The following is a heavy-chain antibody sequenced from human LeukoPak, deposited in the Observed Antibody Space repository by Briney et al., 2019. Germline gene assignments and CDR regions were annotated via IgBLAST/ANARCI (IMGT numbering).Heavy chain of an antibody. Sequence: XHWVRQAPGXGREWMXVINPSGGSTSYAQKFQGRVTVTRDTSTSTVYMELSSLRSEDTAVYYCARERFTGSGWQLYYFDYWGQGTLVTVSS. J-gene: IGHJ4*02. D-gene: IGHD6-25*01. CDR2: INPSGGST. V-gene: IGHV1-46*01. CDR3: ARERFTGSGWQLYYFDY.